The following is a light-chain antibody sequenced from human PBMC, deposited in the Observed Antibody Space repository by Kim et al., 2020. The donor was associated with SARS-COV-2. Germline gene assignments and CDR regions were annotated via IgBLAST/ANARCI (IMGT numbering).Light chain of an antibody. CDR1: SSDVGRSNV. J-gene: IGLJ1*01. CDR3: CSYESSSTYV. V-gene: IGLV2-23*01. Sequence: QSALTQPASVSGSPGQSVTISCSGTSSDVGRSNVVSWYQQHPGKAHKLMIYNDSKRPSGLSRRFSGSTSSNTASLTISGLQAEDEADYYCCSYESSSTYVFGAGTKVTVL. CDR2: NDS.